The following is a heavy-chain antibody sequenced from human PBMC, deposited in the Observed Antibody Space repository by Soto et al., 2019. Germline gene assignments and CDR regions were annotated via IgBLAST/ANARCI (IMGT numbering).Heavy chain of an antibody. V-gene: IGHV4-30-2*01. CDR3: ARGGDSSGYYGPAFDI. D-gene: IGHD3-22*01. J-gene: IGHJ3*02. CDR1: GGSISSGGYS. Sequence: QLQLQESGSGLVKPSQTLSLTCAVSGGSISSGGYSWSWIRQPPGKGLEWIGYIYHSGSTYYNPSLQSLVTISVDRPKNQFSLKLSSVTAADTAVYYCARGGDSSGYYGPAFDIWGQGTMVTVSS. CDR2: IYHSGST.